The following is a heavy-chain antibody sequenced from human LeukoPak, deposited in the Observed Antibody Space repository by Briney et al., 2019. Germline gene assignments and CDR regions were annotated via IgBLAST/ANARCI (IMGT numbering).Heavy chain of an antibody. CDR3: ARGGYYDILTGYMVVGDFDY. CDR2: INHSGST. V-gene: IGHV4-34*01. D-gene: IGHD3-9*01. Sequence: SSETLSLTCAVYGGSFSGYYWSWIRQPPGKGLEWIGEINHSGSTNYSPSLKSRVTISVDTSKNQFSLKLSSVTAADTAVYYCARGGYYDILTGYMVVGDFDYWGQGTLVTVSS. J-gene: IGHJ4*02. CDR1: GGSFSGYY.